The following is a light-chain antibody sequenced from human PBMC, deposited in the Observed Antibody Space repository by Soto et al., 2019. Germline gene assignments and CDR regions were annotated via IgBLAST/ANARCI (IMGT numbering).Light chain of an antibody. Sequence: EIVLTQSPGTLSLSPGERATLSCRASQSVSSRHLAWYQQTPGQAPRLLIYGTSSRATGIPDRFSGSGSGTDFTLTISRLEPEDFAVYYCQRYQSSPLTFGGGTKVEIK. CDR3: QRYQSSPLT. V-gene: IGKV3-20*01. J-gene: IGKJ4*01. CDR2: GTS. CDR1: QSVSSRH.